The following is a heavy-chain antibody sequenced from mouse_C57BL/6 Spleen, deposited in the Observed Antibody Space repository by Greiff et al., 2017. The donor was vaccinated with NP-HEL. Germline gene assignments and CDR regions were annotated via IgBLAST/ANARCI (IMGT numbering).Heavy chain of an antibody. V-gene: IGHV5-17*01. J-gene: IGHJ3*01. CDR2: ISSGSSTI. CDR3: ARTTVVAFAY. Sequence: EVQLVESGGGLVKPGGSLKLSCAASGFTFSDYGMHWVRQAPEKGLEWVAYISSGSSTIYYADTVKGRFTISRDNAKNTLFLQMTSLRSEDTAMYYCARTTVVAFAYWGQGTLVTVSA. CDR1: GFTFSDYG. D-gene: IGHD1-1*01.